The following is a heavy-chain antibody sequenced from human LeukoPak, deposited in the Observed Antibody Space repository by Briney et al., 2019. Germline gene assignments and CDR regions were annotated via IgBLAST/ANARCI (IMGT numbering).Heavy chain of an antibody. CDR3: ARAGDGYNFYSYYYMDV. V-gene: IGHV3-64*01. CDR2: ISSNGGST. CDR1: GFTFSSYA. D-gene: IGHD5-24*01. J-gene: IGHJ6*03. Sequence: GGSLRLSCAASGFTFSSYAMHWVRQAPGKGLEYVSAISSNGGSTYYANSVKGRFTIPRDNSKNTLYLQMGSLRAEDMAVYYCARAGDGYNFYSYYYMDVWGKGTTVTVSS.